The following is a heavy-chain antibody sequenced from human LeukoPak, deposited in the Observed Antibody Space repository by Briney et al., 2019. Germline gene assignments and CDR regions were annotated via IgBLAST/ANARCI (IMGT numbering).Heavy chain of an antibody. D-gene: IGHD3-9*01. CDR1: GFTFSTYS. Sequence: GGSLRLSCAASGFTFSTYSMKWVRQAPGKGLEWVSFISSSSSYIYYADSVKGRFTISRDNAKNSLYLHMNSLRAEDTAVYYCARHKGPITIFLNWGQGTLVTVSS. CDR2: ISSSSSYI. J-gene: IGHJ4*02. V-gene: IGHV3-21*01. CDR3: ARHKGPITIFLN.